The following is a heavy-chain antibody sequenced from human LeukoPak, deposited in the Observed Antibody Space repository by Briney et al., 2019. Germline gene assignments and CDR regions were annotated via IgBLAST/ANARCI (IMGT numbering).Heavy chain of an antibody. V-gene: IGHV3-74*01. CDR3: ARVCEDFSFRREFFDY. CDR2: INSDGSST. D-gene: IGHD3-10*01. J-gene: IGHJ4*02. Sequence: PGGSLRLSCAASGFTFSSHWMHWVRQAPGEGLGWVSRINSDGSSTSYADSVKGRFTISRENAKKTLYLQMNSLRAEDTAVYYCARVCEDFSFRREFFDYWGQGTLVTVSS. CDR1: GFTFSSHW.